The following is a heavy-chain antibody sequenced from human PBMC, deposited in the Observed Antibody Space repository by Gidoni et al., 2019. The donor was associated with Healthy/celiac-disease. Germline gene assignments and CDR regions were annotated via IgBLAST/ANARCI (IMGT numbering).Heavy chain of an antibody. Sequence: QVQLVQSGAEVKKHGYSVKVSCKASGGTFSSYAISWVRQAPGQGLEWIGGIIPIFGTANYAQKFQCRVTITADKSTSTAYMELSSLRSEDTAVYYCASPIVVVTAYYYGMDVVGQGTTVTVSS. CDR3: ASPIVVVTAYYYGMDV. V-gene: IGHV1-69*06. CDR1: GGTFSSYA. D-gene: IGHD2-21*02. J-gene: IGHJ6*02. CDR2: IIPIFGTA.